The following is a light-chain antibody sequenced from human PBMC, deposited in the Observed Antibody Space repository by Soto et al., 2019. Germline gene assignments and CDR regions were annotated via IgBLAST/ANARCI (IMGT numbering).Light chain of an antibody. V-gene: IGKV1-17*01. J-gene: IGKJ1*01. CDR2: SAS. Sequence: DVQMTHSPSSLSASVGDRVTITCRASQGIRSDLGWYQQKPGKAPKRLIYSASSLQSGVPSRFSGSGSGTEFTLTISSLQAEDFATYYCLQHNSYPPTFGPGTKVDIK. CDR3: LQHNSYPPT. CDR1: QGIRSD.